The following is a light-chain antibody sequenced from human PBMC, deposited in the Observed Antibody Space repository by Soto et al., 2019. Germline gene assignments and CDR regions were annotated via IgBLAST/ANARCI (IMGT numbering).Light chain of an antibody. CDR1: QSVSNNY. CDR3: LQRSNWPIT. CDR2: GAS. Sequence: EIVLTQSPGTLSLSPGERATLSCRASQSVSNNYLAWYQQKPGQAPRLLIYGASNRATGIPDRFSGSGSGTDFTLTISRLEPEDFAIYYCLQRSNWPITFGQGTRLEIK. V-gene: IGKV3D-20*02. J-gene: IGKJ5*01.